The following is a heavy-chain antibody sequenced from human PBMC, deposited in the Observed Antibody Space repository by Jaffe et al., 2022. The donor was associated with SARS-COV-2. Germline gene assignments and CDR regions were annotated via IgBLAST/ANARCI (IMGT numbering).Heavy chain of an antibody. V-gene: IGHV3-30*18. CDR2: ISYDGIIK. CDR3: AKDQNAYSGRSFYYGMDV. D-gene: IGHD1-26*01. J-gene: IGHJ6*02. CDR1: GLTFSSYG. Sequence: QVQLVESGGGVVQPGRSQRLSCVASGLTFSSYGMHWVRQAPGKGLEWVAVISYDGIIKYYVDSVKGRFAISRDNSKNTVYLQMNSLRAEDTAVYYCAKDQNAYSGRSFYYGMDVWGQGTTVIVSS.